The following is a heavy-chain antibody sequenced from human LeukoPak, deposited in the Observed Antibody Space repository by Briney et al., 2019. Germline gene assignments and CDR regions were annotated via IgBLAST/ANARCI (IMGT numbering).Heavy chain of an antibody. J-gene: IGHJ4*02. CDR1: GGSISSYY. Sequence: RASETLSLTCTVSGGSISSYYWSWIRQPPGKGLEWIGYIYYSGSTNYNPSLKSRVTISVDTSKNQFSLKLSSVTAADTAVYYCARTYGSGSYYNSRPFDYWGQGTLVTVSS. CDR2: IYYSGST. V-gene: IGHV4-59*08. CDR3: ARTYGSGSYYNSRPFDY. D-gene: IGHD3-10*01.